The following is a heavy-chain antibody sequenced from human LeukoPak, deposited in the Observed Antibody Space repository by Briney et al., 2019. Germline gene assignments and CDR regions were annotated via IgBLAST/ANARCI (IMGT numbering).Heavy chain of an antibody. D-gene: IGHD5-24*01. CDR2: IYYSGST. CDR3: ARGGDGYKDE. Sequence: SETLSLTCTVSGGSISSYYWSWIRQPPGKGLEWTGYIYYSGSTNYNPSLKSRVTISVDTSKNQFSLKLSSVTAADTAVYYCARGGDGYKDEWGQGTLVTVSS. CDR1: GGSISSYY. J-gene: IGHJ4*02. V-gene: IGHV4-59*01.